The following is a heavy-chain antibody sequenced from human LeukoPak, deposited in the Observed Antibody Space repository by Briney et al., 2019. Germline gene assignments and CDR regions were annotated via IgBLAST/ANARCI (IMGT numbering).Heavy chain of an antibody. D-gene: IGHD6-19*01. CDR3: ATGSSSGWYVDY. V-gene: IGHV1-69-2*01. J-gene: IGHJ4*02. CDR1: GYTFTDYY. Sequence: GASVKVSCKVSGYTFTDYYMHWVQQAPGKGLEWMGLVDPEDGETIYAEKFQGRVTITADTSTDTAYMGLSSLRSEDTAVYYCATGSSSGWYVDYWGQGTLVTVSS. CDR2: VDPEDGET.